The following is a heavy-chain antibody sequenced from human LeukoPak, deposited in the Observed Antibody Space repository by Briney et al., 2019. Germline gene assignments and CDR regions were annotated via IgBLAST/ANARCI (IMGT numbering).Heavy chain of an antibody. CDR1: GFTFSTYD. V-gene: IGHV3-13*01. CDR3: VRGGDPEPFDI. CDR2: LGSAGAR. J-gene: IGHJ3*02. Sequence: GGSLRLSCAASGFTFSTYDMHWVRHAKGRGREGVTGLGSAGARFYLGSVEGRFTVSRENAKNSFYLQMNSLRVEDTAVYYCVRGGDPEPFDIWGQGTMVTVSS.